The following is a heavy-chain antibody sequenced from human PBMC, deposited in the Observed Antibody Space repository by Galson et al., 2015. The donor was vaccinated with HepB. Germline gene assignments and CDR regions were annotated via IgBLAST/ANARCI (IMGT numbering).Heavy chain of an antibody. CDR3: SRTGHFYDSSGKGRYFDY. Sequence: SLRLSCAASGFTFDAYGMSWARQAPGKGLEWVSGISWDGGAIGHADSVKGRFSISRDNAKNSMYLQMNSLRAEDTALYYCSRTGHFYDSSGKGRYFDYWGQGTVVIVSS. J-gene: IGHJ4*02. D-gene: IGHD3-22*01. CDR1: GFTFDAYG. V-gene: IGHV3-20*04. CDR2: ISWDGGAI.